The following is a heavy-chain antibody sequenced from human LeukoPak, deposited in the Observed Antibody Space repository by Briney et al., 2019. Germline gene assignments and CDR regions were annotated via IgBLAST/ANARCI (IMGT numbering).Heavy chain of an antibody. CDR3: ARRYCSSSICLLDY. Sequence: GGSLRLSCAASGFTFSSYGMHWVRQAPGKGLEWVAFIRYDGSNKYYADSVKGRFTISRDNSKNTLYLQMNSLRAEDTAVYYCARRYCSSSICLLDYWGQGTLVTVSS. D-gene: IGHD2-2*01. CDR2: IRYDGSNK. CDR1: GFTFSSYG. J-gene: IGHJ4*02. V-gene: IGHV3-30*02.